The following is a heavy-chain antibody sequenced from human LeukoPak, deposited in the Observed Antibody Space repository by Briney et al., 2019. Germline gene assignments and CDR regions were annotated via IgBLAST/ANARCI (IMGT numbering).Heavy chain of an antibody. CDR1: GFTFSSYA. D-gene: IGHD6-19*01. CDR2: ISGSGGST. V-gene: IGHV3-23*01. J-gene: IGHJ3*02. Sequence: GGSLRLSCAASGFTFSSYAMSWVRQGPGKGLEWVSAISGSGGSTYYADSVKGRFTISRDNSKNTLYLQMNSLRAEDTAVYYCAKVYSSGWYSGAFDIWGQGTMVTVSS. CDR3: AKVYSSGWYSGAFDI.